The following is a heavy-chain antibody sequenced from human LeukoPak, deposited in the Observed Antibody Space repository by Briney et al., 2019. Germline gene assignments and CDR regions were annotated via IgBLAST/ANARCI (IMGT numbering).Heavy chain of an antibody. CDR3: ARDLRYYYDSSGYLDY. V-gene: IGHV3-21*01. D-gene: IGHD3-22*01. J-gene: IGHJ4*02. Sequence: GGSLRLSCSTSGVTFSGYSMNWVRRAPGKGLEWVSSISRSSTYIYYADSVKGRFTISRDNAKNSLYLQMNSLRAEDTAVYYCARDLRYYYDSSGYLDYWGQGTLVTVSS. CDR2: ISRSSTYI. CDR1: GVTFSGYS.